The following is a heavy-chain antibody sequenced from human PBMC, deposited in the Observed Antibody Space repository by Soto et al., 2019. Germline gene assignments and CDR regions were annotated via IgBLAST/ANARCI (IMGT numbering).Heavy chain of an antibody. D-gene: IGHD5-18*01. CDR3: ATGPPVDTAMVNFDY. Sequence: ASVKVSCKVSGYTLTELSMHWVRQAPGKGLEWMGGFDPEDGETIYAQKFQGRVTMTEDTSTDTAYMELSSLRSEDTAVYYCATGPPVDTAMVNFDYWGQGTLVTVS. CDR2: FDPEDGET. CDR1: GYTLTELS. V-gene: IGHV1-24*01. J-gene: IGHJ4*02.